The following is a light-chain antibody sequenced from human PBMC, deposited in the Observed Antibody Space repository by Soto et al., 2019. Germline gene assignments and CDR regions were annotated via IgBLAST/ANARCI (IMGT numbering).Light chain of an antibody. CDR2: GAS. CDR1: QSLYSSF. CDR3: LQYNSYPWT. V-gene: IGKV3-20*01. Sequence: EIVLTQSKGKLSCSPGEKATLSCRASQSLYSSFLAWYQQRPGQAPRLLIYGASSRATGIPDRFSGSRSGTEFTLTISILQPEDFAIYYCLQYNSYPWTFGQGTKVDIK. J-gene: IGKJ1*01.